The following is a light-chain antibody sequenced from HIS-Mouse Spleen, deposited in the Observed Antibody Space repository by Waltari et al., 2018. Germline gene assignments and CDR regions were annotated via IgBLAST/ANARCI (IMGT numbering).Light chain of an antibody. CDR2: DAS. J-gene: IGKJ1*01. Sequence: ELVFTQSPLTLSLSPGERATLPCRASQSVSSYLAWYQQKPGQAPRLLIYDASNRATGIPARFSGSGSGTDFTLTISSLEPEDFAVYYCQQRSNWPPTFGQGTKVEIK. V-gene: IGKV3-11*01. CDR1: QSVSSY. CDR3: QQRSNWPPT.